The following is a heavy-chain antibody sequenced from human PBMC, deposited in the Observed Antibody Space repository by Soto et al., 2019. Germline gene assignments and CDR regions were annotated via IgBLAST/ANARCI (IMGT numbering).Heavy chain of an antibody. CDR1: GYTFTSYG. V-gene: IGHV1-18*04. J-gene: IGHJ5*02. D-gene: IGHD6-13*01. CDR2: ISAYNGDT. CDR3: ARVGGIAAAGTPYNWFDP. Sequence: ASVKVSCKASGYTFTSYGISWVRQAPGQGLEWMGWISAYNGDTNYAQKLQGRVTMTTDTSTSTAYMELRSLRSDDTAVYYCARVGGIAAAGTPYNWFDPWGQGTLVTVSS.